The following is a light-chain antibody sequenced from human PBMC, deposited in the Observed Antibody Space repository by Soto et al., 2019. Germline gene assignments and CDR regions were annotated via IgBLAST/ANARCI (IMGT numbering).Light chain of an antibody. CDR2: KVS. Sequence: DVVMTQSPLSLPVTLGQPASISCRSSHSLEYKDANTYLNWIQERPGQSPRRLISKVSNRDSGVPDRFSGSGSGTDFTMKISRVEAEYVGVYYCMQGTHWPYTFGQGTKLEIK. J-gene: IGKJ2*01. CDR3: MQGTHWPYT. V-gene: IGKV2-30*01. CDR1: HSLEYKDANTY.